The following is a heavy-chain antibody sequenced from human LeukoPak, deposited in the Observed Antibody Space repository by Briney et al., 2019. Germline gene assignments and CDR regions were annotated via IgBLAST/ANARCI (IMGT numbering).Heavy chain of an antibody. V-gene: IGHV4-39*07. D-gene: IGHD6-19*01. J-gene: IGHJ6*03. CDR3: ARQYSSGWSYYYYYYMDV. CDR2: IYYSGST. Sequence: PSETLSLTCTVSGGSISSSSYYWGWIRQPPGKGLEWIGSIYYSGSTYYNPSLKSRVTISVDTSKNQFSLKLSSVTAADTAVYYCARQYSSGWSYYYYYYMDVWGKGTTVTVSS. CDR1: GGSISSSSYY.